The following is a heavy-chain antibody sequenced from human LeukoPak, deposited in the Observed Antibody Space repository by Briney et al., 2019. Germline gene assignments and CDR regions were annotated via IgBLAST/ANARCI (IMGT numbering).Heavy chain of an antibody. CDR3: AESPRSYYLAYYYYGMDV. J-gene: IGHJ6*02. CDR1: GFTFSSYG. V-gene: IGHV3-30*03. CDR2: ISYDGSNR. D-gene: IGHD3-10*01. Sequence: GGSLRLSCAASGFTFSSYGMHWVRQAPGKGLEWVAVISYDGSNRYYADSVKGRFTISRDDSKNTLYLQMNSLRAEDTAVYYCAESPRSYYLAYYYYGMDVWGQGTTVTVSS.